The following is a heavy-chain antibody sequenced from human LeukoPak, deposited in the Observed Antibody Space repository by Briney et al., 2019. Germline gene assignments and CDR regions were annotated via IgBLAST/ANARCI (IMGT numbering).Heavy chain of an antibody. Sequence: SETLSLTCAVYGGSFSGYYWSWIRQPPGKGLEWIGEINHSGSTNYNPSLKSRVTISVDTSKNQFSLKLSSATAADTAVYYCARSRSTYYYGSGSYYFDYWGQGTLVTVSS. V-gene: IGHV4-34*01. D-gene: IGHD3-10*01. CDR1: GGSFSGYY. CDR3: ARSRSTYYYGSGSYYFDY. CDR2: INHSGST. J-gene: IGHJ4*02.